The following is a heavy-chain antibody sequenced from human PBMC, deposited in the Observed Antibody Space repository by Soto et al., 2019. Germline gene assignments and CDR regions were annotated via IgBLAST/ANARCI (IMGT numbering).Heavy chain of an antibody. V-gene: IGHV4-30-2*01. D-gene: IGHD3-22*01. CDR1: GGSISSGGYS. Sequence: SETLSLTCAVSGGSISSGGYSWSWIRQPPGKGLEWIGYIYHSGSTYYNPSLKSRVTISVDRSKNQFSLKLSSVTAADTAVYYCARVDYDSLAFFDYWGQGTLVTVSS. J-gene: IGHJ4*02. CDR2: IYHSGST. CDR3: ARVDYDSLAFFDY.